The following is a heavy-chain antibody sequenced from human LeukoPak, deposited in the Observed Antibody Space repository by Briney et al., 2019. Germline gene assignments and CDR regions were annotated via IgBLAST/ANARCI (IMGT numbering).Heavy chain of an antibody. J-gene: IGHJ4*02. D-gene: IGHD2-15*01. CDR3: VGSSYSFSEDY. V-gene: IGHV3-23*01. Sequence: GGSLRLSCAASGFTFRDCAMNWVRQAPGKGLEWVSAISVSGGYTYYADSVKGRFTISRDNSKNTLYLQMSSLRGEDTAVYYCVGSSYSFSEDYWGQGTLVIVSS. CDR2: ISVSGGYT. CDR1: GFTFRDCA.